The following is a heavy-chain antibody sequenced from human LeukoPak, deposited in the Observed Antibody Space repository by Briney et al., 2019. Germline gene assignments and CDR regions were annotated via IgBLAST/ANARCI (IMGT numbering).Heavy chain of an antibody. J-gene: IGHJ4*02. CDR2: INHSGST. Sequence: PSETLSLTCAVYGGSFSGHYWSWIRQPPGKGLEWIGEINHSGSTNYNPSLKSRVTILVDTSKNQFSLKLSSVTAADTAVYYCARNKRAVAGNYMDYWGQGTLVTVSS. V-gene: IGHV4-34*01. CDR3: ARNKRAVAGNYMDY. CDR1: GGSFSGHY. D-gene: IGHD6-19*01.